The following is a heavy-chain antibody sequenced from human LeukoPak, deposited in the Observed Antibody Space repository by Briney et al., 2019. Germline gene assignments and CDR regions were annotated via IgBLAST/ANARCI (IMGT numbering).Heavy chain of an antibody. D-gene: IGHD3-22*01. CDR1: RFTFSSYS. Sequence: PGGSLRLSCAASRFTFSSYSMNWVRQAPGKGLEWVSSISSSSSYIYYADSVKGRFTISRDNAKNSLYLQMNSLRAEDTAVYYCARDLYDSSGLDYWGQGTLVTVSS. CDR2: ISSSSSYI. V-gene: IGHV3-21*01. CDR3: ARDLYDSSGLDY. J-gene: IGHJ4*02.